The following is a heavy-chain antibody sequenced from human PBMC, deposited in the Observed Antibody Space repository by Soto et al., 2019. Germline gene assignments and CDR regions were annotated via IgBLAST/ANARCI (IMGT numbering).Heavy chain of an antibody. CDR1: GFTFKSYA. CDR2: ISYDGNNT. CDR3: ARGRGVYNSFWSQGYYVYGMDV. J-gene: IGHJ6*02. Sequence: QVQLVESGGGVVQPGRSLRLSCAASGFTFKSYAIHWVRQAPGKGLEWVALISYDGNNTYYADSVKGRFTISRDNSKNQLYLQMNSLRAEDTAVYYCARGRGVYNSFWSQGYYVYGMDVWGQGTSVIVSS. D-gene: IGHD3-3*01. V-gene: IGHV3-30-3*01.